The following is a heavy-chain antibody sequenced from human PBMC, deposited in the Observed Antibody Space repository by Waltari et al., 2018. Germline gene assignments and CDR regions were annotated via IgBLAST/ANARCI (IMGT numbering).Heavy chain of an antibody. V-gene: IGHV3-73*01. J-gene: IGHJ6*02. CDR2: IRSKAHSDAT. Sequence: EVQLVESGGGLVQPGGSLKLSCAVSGFTVSDYAIHWVRQASGKGLEGVGLIRSKAHSDATAYSSSVKGRFTISRDDSKNTAYLQMNSLNTEDTAVYYCLRYNEQNYCGMDVWGQGTTVTVSS. D-gene: IGHD1-20*01. CDR1: GFTVSDYA. CDR3: LRYNEQNYCGMDV.